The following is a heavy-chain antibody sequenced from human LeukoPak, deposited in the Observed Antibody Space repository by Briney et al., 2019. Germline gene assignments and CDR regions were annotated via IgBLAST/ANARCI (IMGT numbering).Heavy chain of an antibody. D-gene: IGHD6-19*01. V-gene: IGHV1-69*04. Sequence: SVKVSCKASGGTFSSYAISWVRQAPGQGLEWMGRIIPILGIANYAQKFQGRVTITADKSTSTAYMELSSLRSEDTAMYYCARSPLKQWLVLHFDYWGQGTLVTVSS. CDR2: IIPILGIA. CDR1: GGTFSSYA. J-gene: IGHJ4*02. CDR3: ARSPLKQWLVLHFDY.